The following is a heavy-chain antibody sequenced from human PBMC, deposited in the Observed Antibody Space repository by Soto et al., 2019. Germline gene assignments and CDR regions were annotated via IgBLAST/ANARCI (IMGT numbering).Heavy chain of an antibody. CDR1: GGTFSSYA. D-gene: IGHD6-13*01. CDR3: ARDELKSAAGTRRFDY. J-gene: IGHJ4*02. Sequence: SVKVSCKASGGTFSSYAISWVRQAPGQGLEWMGGIIPIFGTANYAQKFQGRVTITADESTSTAYMELSSLRSEDTAVYYCARDELKSAAGTRRFDYWGQGTLVTVPQ. V-gene: IGHV1-69*13. CDR2: IIPIFGTA.